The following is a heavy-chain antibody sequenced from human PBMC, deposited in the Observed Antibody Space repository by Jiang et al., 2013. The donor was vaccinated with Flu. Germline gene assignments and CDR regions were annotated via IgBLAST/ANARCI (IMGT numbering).Heavy chain of an antibody. J-gene: IGHJ4*02. V-gene: IGHV2-5*02. Sequence: STSGVGVGSDPSAPRKGPGVACTHYWDDDKRYSPSLKSRLTITKDPSKNQVVLTMTNMDPVDTATYYCAHTYYYDTSGKTFDYWGQGTLVTVSS. D-gene: IGHD3-22*01. CDR3: AHTYYYDTSGKTFDY. CDR1: STSGVG. CDR2: YWDDDK.